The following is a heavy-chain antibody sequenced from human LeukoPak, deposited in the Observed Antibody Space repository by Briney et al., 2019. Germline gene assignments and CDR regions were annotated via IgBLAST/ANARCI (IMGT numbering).Heavy chain of an antibody. V-gene: IGHV3-74*01. D-gene: IGHD1-14*01. CDR2: VKSDGTAT. Sequence: GGSLRLSCAASGFTFSSHLMHWVRQAQGAGLVWVSSVKSDGTATNYADSVKGRFTITRDNTKNTLYLQMNSLRVEDTAVYYCVRKFATGDWGQGTLVTVSS. CDR3: VRKFATGD. CDR1: GFTFSSHL. J-gene: IGHJ4*02.